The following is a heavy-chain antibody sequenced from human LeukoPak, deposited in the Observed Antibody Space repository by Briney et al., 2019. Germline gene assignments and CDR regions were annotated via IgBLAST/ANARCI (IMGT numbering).Heavy chain of an antibody. J-gene: IGHJ4*02. D-gene: IGHD2-15*01. CDR3: ARDRGGPYCSGGSCFGY. CDR2: IYYSGST. Sequence: SETLSLTCTVSGGSISSHYWSWIRQSPGKRLEWIGYIYYSGSTNYNPSLKSRVTISVDTSKNQFSLKLSSVTAADTAVYYCARDRGGPYCSGGSCFGYWGQGTLVIVSS. V-gene: IGHV4-59*11. CDR1: GGSISSHY.